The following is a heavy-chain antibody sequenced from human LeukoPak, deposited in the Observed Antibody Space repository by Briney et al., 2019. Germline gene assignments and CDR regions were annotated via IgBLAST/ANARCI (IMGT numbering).Heavy chain of an antibody. CDR2: IYYSGST. CDR1: GGSISSYY. J-gene: IGHJ3*02. Sequence: SETLCLTCTVSGGSISSYYWSWIRQPPGKGLEWIGYIYYSGSTNYNPSLKSRVTISVDTSKNQFSLKLSSVTAADTAVYYCARDMGNGGGNIGAQGTMVTVSS. CDR3: ARDMGNGGGNI. D-gene: IGHD4-23*01. V-gene: IGHV4-59*01.